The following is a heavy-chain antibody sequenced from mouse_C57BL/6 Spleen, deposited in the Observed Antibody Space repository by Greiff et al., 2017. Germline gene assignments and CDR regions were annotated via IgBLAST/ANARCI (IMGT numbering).Heavy chain of an antibody. Sequence: EVQLQQSGPELVKPGASVKISCKASGYTFTDYYMNWVKQSHGKSLEWIGDINPNNGGTSYNQKFKGKATLTVDKSSSTAYMELRSLTSEDSAVYYCATQRKLHYGSSFAYWGQGTLVTVSA. D-gene: IGHD1-1*01. CDR2: INPNNGGT. CDR1: GYTFTDYY. CDR3: ATQRKLHYGSSFAY. J-gene: IGHJ3*01. V-gene: IGHV1-26*01.